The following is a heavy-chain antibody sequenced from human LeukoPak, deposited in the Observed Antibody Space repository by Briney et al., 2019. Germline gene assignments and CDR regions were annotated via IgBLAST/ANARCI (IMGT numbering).Heavy chain of an antibody. V-gene: IGHV4-30-4*07. CDR1: GGSISSGGYS. CDR2: IYYSGST. Sequence: SETLSLTCAVSGGSISSGGYSWSWIRQPPGKGLEWIGYIYYSGSTYYNPSLKSRVTISVDTSKNQFSLKLSSVTAADTAVYYCAREIVVVPYGYNWFDPWGQGTLVTVSS. D-gene: IGHD3-22*01. J-gene: IGHJ5*02. CDR3: AREIVVVPYGYNWFDP.